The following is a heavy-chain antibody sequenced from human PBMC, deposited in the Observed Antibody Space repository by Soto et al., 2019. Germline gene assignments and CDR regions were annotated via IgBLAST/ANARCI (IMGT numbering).Heavy chain of an antibody. Sequence: WASVKVSCKASGYTFTSYGIHWVRQAPGQRLEWMGWINAANGDTKYSPKFQGRVTITRDTSASTAYMELSSLRSEDTAVYYCVRRHVSATGIDWFDPWGQGTLVT. J-gene: IGHJ5*02. D-gene: IGHD6-13*01. V-gene: IGHV1-3*01. CDR3: VRRHVSATGIDWFDP. CDR1: GYTFTSYG. CDR2: INAANGDT.